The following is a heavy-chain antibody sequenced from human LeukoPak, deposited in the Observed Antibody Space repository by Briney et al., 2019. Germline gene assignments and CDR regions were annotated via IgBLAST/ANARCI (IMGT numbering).Heavy chain of an antibody. CDR2: ISSSSYI. Sequence: PGGSLRLSCAASGFTFSSYSMNWVRQAPGKGLEWVSSISSSSYIYYADSVKGRFTISRDNAKNSLYLQMNSLRAEDTAVYYCAREEVGATKKWFDPWGQGTLVTVSS. J-gene: IGHJ5*02. CDR1: GFTFSSYS. CDR3: AREEVGATKKWFDP. V-gene: IGHV3-21*01. D-gene: IGHD1-26*01.